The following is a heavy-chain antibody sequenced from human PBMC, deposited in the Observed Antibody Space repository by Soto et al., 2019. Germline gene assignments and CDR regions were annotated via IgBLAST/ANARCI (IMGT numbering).Heavy chain of an antibody. CDR2: ISGSGFKK. J-gene: IGHJ5*02. CDR3: AKNQGVELVPLATVDWFDP. CDR1: GFIFENFG. Sequence: GGALRLCCAASGFIFENFGMSWVRQAPGKGLEWISSISGSGFKKYYADSVKGRFTISRDNSKSTVYLELNNLSAEDTAVYHCAKNQGVELVPLATVDWFDPWGQGSVVTVPQ. V-gene: IGHV3-23*01. D-gene: IGHD1-26*01.